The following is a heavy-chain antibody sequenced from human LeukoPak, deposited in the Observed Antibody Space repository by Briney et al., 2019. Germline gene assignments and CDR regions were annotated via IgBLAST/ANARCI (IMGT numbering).Heavy chain of an antibody. J-gene: IGHJ6*02. Sequence: SVKVSCKASGGTFSSYAISWVRQAPGQGLEWMGRIIPILGIANYAQKFQGRVTITADKSTSTAYMELSSLRSEDTAVYYCAREAPGGVYYYYYGMDVWGQGTTVTVSS. V-gene: IGHV1-69*04. CDR2: IIPILGIA. CDR3: AREAPGGVYYYYYGMDV. D-gene: IGHD3-16*01. CDR1: GGTFSSYA.